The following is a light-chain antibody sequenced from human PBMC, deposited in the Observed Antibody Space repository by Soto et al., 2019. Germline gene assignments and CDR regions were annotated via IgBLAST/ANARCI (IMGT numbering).Light chain of an antibody. J-gene: IGKJ4*01. CDR2: DAS. CDR1: QSISIS. Sequence: DIQMTQSPSSLSASVGDRVTITCRASQSISISFNWYQQKPGKAPKLLIYDASSLESGVPSRFSGSGSGTEFTLTISSLQPDDFATYYCQQYNSYSPLTFGGGTKV. CDR3: QQYNSYSPLT. V-gene: IGKV1-5*01.